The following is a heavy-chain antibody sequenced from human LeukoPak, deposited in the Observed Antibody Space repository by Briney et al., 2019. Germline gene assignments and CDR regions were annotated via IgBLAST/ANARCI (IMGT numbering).Heavy chain of an antibody. D-gene: IGHD5-18*01. CDR1: GFTFSSYW. CDR3: ARVRTNGYSYGSDY. CDR2: IKQDGSEK. Sequence: PGGSLRLSCAASGFTFSSYWMSWVRQAPGKGLEWVANIKQDGSEKYYVDSVKGRFTISRDNAKNSLYLQMNSLRAEDTAVYYCARVRTNGYSYGSDYWGQGTLVTVSS. J-gene: IGHJ4*02. V-gene: IGHV3-7*02.